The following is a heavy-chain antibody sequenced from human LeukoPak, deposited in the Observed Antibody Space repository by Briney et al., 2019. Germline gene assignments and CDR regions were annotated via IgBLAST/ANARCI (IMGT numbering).Heavy chain of an antibody. Sequence: SETLSLTCVVSGGSLSTHHWSWIRQSPGRGLEWIGYISDSGSTNYNPSLKSRVTISVDTSKNQFSLMLSSVTAADTAVYYCARDLHDYYYYYGMDVWGQGTTVTVSS. CDR3: ARDLHDYYYYYGMDV. CDR1: GGSLSTHH. V-gene: IGHV4-59*11. CDR2: ISDSGST. J-gene: IGHJ6*02.